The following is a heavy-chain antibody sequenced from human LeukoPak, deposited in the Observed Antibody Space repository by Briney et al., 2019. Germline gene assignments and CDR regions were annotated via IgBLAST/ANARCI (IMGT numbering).Heavy chain of an antibody. V-gene: IGHV1-24*01. CDR3: ARISSTLWLRTPGGDY. CDR1: GYTLTELS. Sequence: ASVKVSCKVSGYTLTELSMHWVRQAPGKGLEWMGGFDPEDGETIYAQKFQGRVTMTEDTSTDTAYMELSSLRSEDTAVYYCARISSTLWLRTPGGDYWGQGTLVTVSS. D-gene: IGHD3-22*01. J-gene: IGHJ4*02. CDR2: FDPEDGET.